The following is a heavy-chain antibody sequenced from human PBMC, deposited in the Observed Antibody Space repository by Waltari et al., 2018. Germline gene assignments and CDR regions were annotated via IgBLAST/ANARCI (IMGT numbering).Heavy chain of an antibody. J-gene: IGHJ5*02. CDR3: AKDNTYYGSGSPNWFDP. CDR2: FYSGGSST. V-gene: IGHV3-23*03. D-gene: IGHD3-10*01. Sequence: EVQLVESGGGLVQPGGSLRLSCAASGFTFSSYAMSWVRQAPGKGLEWVSVFYSGGSSTYYADSVKGRFTISRDNSKNTLYLQMNSLRAEDTAVYYCAKDNTYYGSGSPNWFDPWGQGTLVTVSS. CDR1: GFTFSSYA.